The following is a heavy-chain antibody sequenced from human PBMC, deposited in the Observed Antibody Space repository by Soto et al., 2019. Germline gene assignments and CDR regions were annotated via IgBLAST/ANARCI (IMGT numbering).Heavy chain of an antibody. CDR2: ISYDGSNK. CDR1: GFTFSSYG. CDR3: AKRGDKRIDRDRKYYDISPLLDFEAPDY. V-gene: IGHV3-30*18. J-gene: IGHJ4*02. Sequence: HPGGSLRLSCAASGFTFSSYGMHWVRQAPGKGLEWVAVISYDGSNKYYADSVKGRFTISRDNSKNTLYLQMNSLRAEDTAVYYCAKRGDKRIDRDRKYYDISPLLDFEAPDYWGQGTLVTVSS. D-gene: IGHD3-9*01.